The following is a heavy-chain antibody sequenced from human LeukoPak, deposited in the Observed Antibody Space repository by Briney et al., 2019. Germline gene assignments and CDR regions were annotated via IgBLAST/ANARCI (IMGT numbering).Heavy chain of an antibody. Sequence: PVASVKVSCKASGYTFTGYCMHWVRQAPGQGLEWMGWINPNSGGTNYAQKFQGRVTMTRDTSISTAYMELSRLRSDDTAVYYCARGRPYSSSSGQVMNWFDPWGQGTLVTVSS. CDR2: INPNSGGT. CDR3: ARGRPYSSSSGQVMNWFDP. V-gene: IGHV1-2*02. D-gene: IGHD6-6*01. CDR1: GYTFTGYC. J-gene: IGHJ5*02.